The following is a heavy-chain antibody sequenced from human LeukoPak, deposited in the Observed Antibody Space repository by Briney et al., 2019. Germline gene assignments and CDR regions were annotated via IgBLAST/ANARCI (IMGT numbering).Heavy chain of an antibody. V-gene: IGHV4-39*01. Sequence: PSETLSLTCTVSGVSISSSNSYWGWVRQPPGKGLEWIGSIYYSGNTYYNASLKSQFSISIDTSKNQFSLRLTSVTAADTAVYYCARVRGAQTFDYWGQGTLVTVSS. J-gene: IGHJ4*02. D-gene: IGHD3-10*01. CDR3: ARVRGAQTFDY. CDR1: GVSISSSNSY. CDR2: IYYSGNT.